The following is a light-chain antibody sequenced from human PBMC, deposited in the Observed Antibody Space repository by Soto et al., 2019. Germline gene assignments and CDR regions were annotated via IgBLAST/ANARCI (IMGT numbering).Light chain of an antibody. CDR3: YSYTSSSTYV. Sequence: QSVLTQPASMSGSPGQSITISYTGTSSDVGGYNYVSWYQQHPAKAPKVMIYDVSNRPSGVSNRFSGSKSGNTASLTISGLQAEDEADYYCYSYTSSSTYVFGTGTKATVL. J-gene: IGLJ1*01. CDR2: DVS. V-gene: IGLV2-14*03. CDR1: SSDVGGYNY.